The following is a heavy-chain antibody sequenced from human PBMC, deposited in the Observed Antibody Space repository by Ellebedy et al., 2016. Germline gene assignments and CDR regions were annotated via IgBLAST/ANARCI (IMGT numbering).Heavy chain of an antibody. CDR1: GGSISSSSYY. J-gene: IGHJ3*01. CDR3: ARDYYGDYLDGFDV. V-gene: IGHV4-39*07. CDR2: IYYSGST. D-gene: IGHD4-17*01. Sequence: SETLSLTCTVSGGSISSSSYYWGWIRQPPGKGLEWIGSIYYSGSTYYNPSLKSRVTISVDASKSQFSLKLSSVTAADTAVYYCARDYYGDYLDGFDVWGQGTMVTISS.